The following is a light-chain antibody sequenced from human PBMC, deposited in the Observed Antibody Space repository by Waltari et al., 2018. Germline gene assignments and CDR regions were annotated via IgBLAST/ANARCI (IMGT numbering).Light chain of an antibody. Sequence: DIVMTQSPDSLAVSLGERATINCKSSQTVLYRDNNNNYSTWYQQKPGQPPKPLFSWASIRESGVPDRLSASGSGTDFTLTISSLQAEDVAVYYCHQHYTTPWTFGQGTKVEIK. J-gene: IGKJ1*01. V-gene: IGKV4-1*01. CDR1: QTVLYRDNNNNY. CDR3: HQHYTTPWT. CDR2: WAS.